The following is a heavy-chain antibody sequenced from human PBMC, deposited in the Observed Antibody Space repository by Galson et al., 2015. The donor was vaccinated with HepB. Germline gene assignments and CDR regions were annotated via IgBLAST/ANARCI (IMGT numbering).Heavy chain of an antibody. D-gene: IGHD2-2*02. CDR1: GGSISSGGYY. CDR2: IYYSGST. V-gene: IGHV4-31*03. CDR3: ARVMVVPAAIPPYYYYYYMDV. Sequence: QVQLQESGPGLVKPSETLSLTCTVSGGSISSGGYYWSWIRQHPGKGLEWIGYIYYSGSTYYNPSLKSRVTISVDTSKNQFSLKLSSVTAADTAVYYCARVMVVPAAIPPYYYYYYMDVWGKGTTVTVSS. J-gene: IGHJ6*03.